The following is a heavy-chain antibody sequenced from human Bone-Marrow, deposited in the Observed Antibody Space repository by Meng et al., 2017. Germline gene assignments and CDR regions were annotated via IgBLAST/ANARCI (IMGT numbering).Heavy chain of an antibody. CDR3: ARGGYCSGGSCN. D-gene: IGHD2-15*01. J-gene: IGHJ4*02. Sequence: VQLQKWGAGRLKPSETLSLTCAVYGGSFSGYYWSWIRQPPGKGLEWIGEINHSGSTNYNPSLKSRVTISVDTSKNQFSLKLSSVTAADTAVYYCARGGYCSGGSCNWGQGTLVTVSS. V-gene: IGHV4-34*01. CDR2: INHSGST. CDR1: GGSFSGYY.